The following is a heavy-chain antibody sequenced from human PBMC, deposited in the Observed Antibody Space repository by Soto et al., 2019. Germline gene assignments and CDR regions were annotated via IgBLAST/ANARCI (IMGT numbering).Heavy chain of an antibody. CDR2: IWYDGSNE. CDR1: GFALSTYG. D-gene: IGHD5-18*01. V-gene: IGHV3-33*08. J-gene: IGHJ4*02. CDR3: ARGYNYADY. Sequence: GGSLRLSCAASGFALSTYGMHWVRQAPGKGLEWVAVIWYDGSNEYYADSVRGRFTISRDNSKNTLFLQMNSQTAEHTAVYYFARGYNYADYWGQGTQVTVSS.